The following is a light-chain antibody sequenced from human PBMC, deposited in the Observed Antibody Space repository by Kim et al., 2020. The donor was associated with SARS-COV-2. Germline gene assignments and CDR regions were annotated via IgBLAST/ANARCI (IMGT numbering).Light chain of an antibody. Sequence: DIKMTQSPSTLSASVGDRVTITCRASQSISVSLAWYQQKPGKAPNLLIYEASSLESGVPSRFSGSGSGTEFTLTINCLQPDDFATYYCQQYDSHPLTFGGGTKVDIK. V-gene: IGKV1-5*03. CDR1: QSISVS. J-gene: IGKJ4*01. CDR2: EAS. CDR3: QQYDSHPLT.